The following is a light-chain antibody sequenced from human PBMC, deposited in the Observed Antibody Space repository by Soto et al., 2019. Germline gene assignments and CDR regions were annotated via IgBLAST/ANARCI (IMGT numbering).Light chain of an antibody. Sequence: DIVMTQSPDSLAVSLGERATINRKSSQSVLYSSNNKDYLAWYQQKPGQPPNLLIYWASTRESGVPDRFSGSGSGTDFTLTISSLQAEDVAVYYCQQYYTTPITFGQGTRLEIE. J-gene: IGKJ5*01. CDR3: QQYYTTPIT. CDR2: WAS. CDR1: QSVLYSSNNKDY. V-gene: IGKV4-1*01.